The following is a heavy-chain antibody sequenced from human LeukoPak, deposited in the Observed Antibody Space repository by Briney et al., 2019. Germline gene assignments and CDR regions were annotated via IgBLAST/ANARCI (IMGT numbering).Heavy chain of an antibody. D-gene: IGHD4-23*01. CDR1: EFSVGSNY. Sequence: PGGSLRLSCAASEFSVGSNYMTWVRQAPGKGLEWVSLIYSGGSTYYADSVKGRFTISRDNAKDSLYLHMNSLRGEDTAVYYCARDYGGSSPFDYWGQGTLVTVSS. V-gene: IGHV3-66*01. CDR2: IYSGGST. CDR3: ARDYGGSSPFDY. J-gene: IGHJ4*02.